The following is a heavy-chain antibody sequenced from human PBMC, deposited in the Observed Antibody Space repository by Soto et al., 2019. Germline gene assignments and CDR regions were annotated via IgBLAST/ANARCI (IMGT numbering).Heavy chain of an antibody. D-gene: IGHD1-1*01. CDR1: GLTFSSYS. CDR3: AFLEVSRYYYYGMDV. J-gene: IGHJ6*02. CDR2: ISSSSSTI. Sequence: EVQLVESGGGLVQRGGSLRLSCAASGLTFSSYSMNWVRQAPGKGLEWVSYISSSSSTIYYADSVKGRFTFSRDNAKNSLYLQRDSLRVEDTAVYYCAFLEVSRYYYYGMDVWGQGTTVTVSS. V-gene: IGHV3-48*01.